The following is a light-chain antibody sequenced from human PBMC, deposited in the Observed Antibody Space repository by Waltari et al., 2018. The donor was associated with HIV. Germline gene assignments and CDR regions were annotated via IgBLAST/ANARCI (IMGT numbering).Light chain of an antibody. CDR3: ALWDDSLNGVL. Sequence: QSELSQPPSASGTPGQRVAISCSGCRSNIGRNTVNWYQQLPGTAPKLLIYSNNQRPSGVPDRFSGSKSGTSASLAITGLQSEDEADYYCALWDDSLNGVLFGGGTKLTVL. V-gene: IGLV1-44*01. CDR1: RSNIGRNT. J-gene: IGLJ2*01. CDR2: SNN.